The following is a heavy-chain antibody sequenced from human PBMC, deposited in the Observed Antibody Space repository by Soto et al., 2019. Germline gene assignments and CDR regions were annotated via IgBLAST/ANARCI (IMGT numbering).Heavy chain of an antibody. Sequence: QVQLVQSGDEVKKPGASVKVSCKASEYIFVNYGIAWVRQAPRQGIEWMGWISPYTGNTHSASKVQGRLTMTTDTSTSTAYMDLGSLTSDDTAVYYCVMVDNYVTPTPQDVWGQGTTVTVSS. D-gene: IGHD3-16*01. CDR1: EYIFVNYG. V-gene: IGHV1-18*01. CDR3: VMVDNYVTPTPQDV. J-gene: IGHJ6*02. CDR2: ISPYTGNT.